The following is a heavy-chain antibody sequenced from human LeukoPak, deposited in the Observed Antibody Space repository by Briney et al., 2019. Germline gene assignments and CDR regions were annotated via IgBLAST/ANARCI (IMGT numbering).Heavy chain of an antibody. V-gene: IGHV4-59*10. CDR3: ARGDYGSGTPFDY. J-gene: IGHJ4*02. CDR1: GGSFSGYY. CDR2: IYTSGST. Sequence: SETLSLTCAVYGGSFSGYYWSWIRQPAGKGLEWIGRIYTSGSTNYNPSLKSRVTMSVDTSKNQFSLKLSSVTAADTAVYYCARGDYGSGTPFDYWGQGTLVTVSS. D-gene: IGHD3-10*01.